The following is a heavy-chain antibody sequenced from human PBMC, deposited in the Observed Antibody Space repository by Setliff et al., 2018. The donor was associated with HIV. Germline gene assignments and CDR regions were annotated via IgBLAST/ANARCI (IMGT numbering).Heavy chain of an antibody. CDR1: GGSITGHY. CDR3: ARHRDPPGSSWIFYYYYMDL. V-gene: IGHV4-59*08. J-gene: IGHJ6*03. Sequence: PSETLSLTCTVSGGSITGHYWSWIRQAPGKRLEWLGSIYDSGSTSYNPSLSSRLTISVDTSKNQVSLRLSSATAADTGVYYCARHRDPPGSSWIFYYYYMDLWGGGTTVTVSS. D-gene: IGHD6-13*01. CDR2: IYDSGST.